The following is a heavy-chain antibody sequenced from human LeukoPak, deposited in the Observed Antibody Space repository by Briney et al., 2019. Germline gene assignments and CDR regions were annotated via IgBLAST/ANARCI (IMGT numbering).Heavy chain of an antibody. J-gene: IGHJ4*02. CDR3: ARSMDWSSYFDY. CDR1: GFTFSSYS. V-gene: IGHV3-48*02. Sequence: PGGSLRLSCAASGFTFSSYSMNWVRQAPGKGLEWVSYISSSSSIIKYADSVKGRFTISRDNAKNSLYLQMNSLRDEDTAVYYCARSMDWSSYFDYWGQGTLVTVSS. CDR2: ISSSSSII. D-gene: IGHD3/OR15-3a*01.